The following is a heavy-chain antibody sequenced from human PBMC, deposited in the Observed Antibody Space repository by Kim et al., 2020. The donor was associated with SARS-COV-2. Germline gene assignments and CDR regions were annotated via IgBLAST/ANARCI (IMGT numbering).Heavy chain of an antibody. D-gene: IGHD2-8*01. CDR3: AKDLGGVDWYFDL. CDR2: INWNGLSI. V-gene: IGHV3-9*01. CDR1: GFTFDEYA. J-gene: IGHJ2*01. Sequence: GGSLRLSCAASGFTFDEYAMHWVRQAPGKGLEWVSGINWNGLSIGYADSVKGRFTISRDNAKNSLYLQMNSLRAEDTALYYCAKDLGGVDWYFDLWGRGTLVTVSS.